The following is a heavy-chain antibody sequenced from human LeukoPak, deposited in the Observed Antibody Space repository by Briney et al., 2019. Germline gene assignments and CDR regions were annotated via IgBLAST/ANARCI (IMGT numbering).Heavy chain of an antibody. D-gene: IGHD3-16*02. CDR1: GFTVSNYG. J-gene: IGHJ4*02. V-gene: IGHV3-7*01. CDR2: IKQDGSER. CDR3: ARGSMHIYHLYTDY. Sequence: GGSLRLSCAASGFTVSNYGVSWSRQAPGQGRGWVASIKQDGSERYYVDSVKGRFTISRDNAKNSLFLQLSSLRVEDTAVYYCARGSMHIYHLYTDYWGQGTLVTVSS.